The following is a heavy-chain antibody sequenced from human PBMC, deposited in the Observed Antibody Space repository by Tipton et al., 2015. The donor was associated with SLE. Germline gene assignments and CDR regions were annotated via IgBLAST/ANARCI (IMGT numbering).Heavy chain of an antibody. J-gene: IGHJ4*02. V-gene: IGHV4-39*07. CDR1: GGSISSSNYY. Sequence: GLVKPSETLSLTCTVSGGSISSSNYYWGWIRQPPGKGLEWIGEINHSGSTNYNPSLKSRVTISVDTSKNQFSLKLSSVTAADTAVYYCARGVEVVVIAATSFDYWGQGTLVTVSS. CDR2: INHSGST. D-gene: IGHD2-15*01. CDR3: ARGVEVVVIAATSFDY.